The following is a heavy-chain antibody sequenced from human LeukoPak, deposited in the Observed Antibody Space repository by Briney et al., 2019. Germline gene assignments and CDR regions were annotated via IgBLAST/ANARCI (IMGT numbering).Heavy chain of an antibody. Sequence: SETLSLTCAVYGGSFSGYYLSWIRQPPGKGLEWIGEINHSGSTNYNPSLKSRVTISVDTSKNQFSLKLSSVTAADTAVYYCARWDDGLHYWGQGTLVTVSS. CDR2: INHSGST. D-gene: IGHD1-26*01. J-gene: IGHJ4*02. CDR1: GGSFSGYY. V-gene: IGHV4-34*01. CDR3: ARWDDGLHY.